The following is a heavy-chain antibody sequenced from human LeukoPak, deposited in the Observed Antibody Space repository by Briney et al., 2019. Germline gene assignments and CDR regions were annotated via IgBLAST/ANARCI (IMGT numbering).Heavy chain of an antibody. CDR2: ISLSGGSP. Sequence: GGSLTLSCSASGFPFSSYPMGRGRQAPGKGLELGSTISLSGGSPSYPASIQRPFTISRDPSTRPLSLPINSLTAEAPAVYYCAKKVTGRYTNPPDYCRQGTLVTVSP. D-gene: IGHD3-10*01. CDR3: AKKVTGRYTNPPDY. CDR1: GFPFSSYP. J-gene: IGHJ4*02. V-gene: IGHV3-23*01.